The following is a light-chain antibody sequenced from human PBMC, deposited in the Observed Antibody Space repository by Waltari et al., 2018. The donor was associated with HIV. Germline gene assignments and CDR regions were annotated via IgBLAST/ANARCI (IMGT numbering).Light chain of an antibody. J-gene: IGLJ2*01. CDR1: SRDVGNYNY. Sequence: PGQSITISCTGTSRDVGNYNYVSWYQQHPGKAPKVMIYEVSNRPSGVSNRFSGSKSGNTASLTISGLQAEDEADYYCSSYTSSSTVVFGGGTKLTVL. CDR2: EVS. V-gene: IGLV2-14*01. CDR3: SSYTSSSTVV.